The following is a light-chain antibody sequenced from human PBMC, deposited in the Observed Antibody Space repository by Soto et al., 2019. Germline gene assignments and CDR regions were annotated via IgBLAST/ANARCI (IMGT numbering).Light chain of an antibody. Sequence: QSVLTQPRSVSGSPGQSVTISCTGTSSDVGGYDFVSWYQQHPGKAPKLTIYDVTKRPSWVPDRFSGAKSGNSASLTISGLRAEDEADYYCCSYTRSSTPYVYGTGTKVTVL. CDR1: SSDVGGYDF. CDR3: CSYTRSSTPYV. CDR2: DVT. J-gene: IGLJ1*01. V-gene: IGLV2-11*01.